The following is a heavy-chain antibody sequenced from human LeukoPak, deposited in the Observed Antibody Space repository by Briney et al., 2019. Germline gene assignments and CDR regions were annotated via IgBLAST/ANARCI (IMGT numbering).Heavy chain of an antibody. V-gene: IGHV3-23*01. D-gene: IGHD6-13*01. CDR1: GFTFSSYA. J-gene: IGHJ6*03. CDR3: ARMYSSSFDYYYYYMDV. Sequence: GGSLRLSCAASGFTFSSYAMSWVRQAPGKGLEWVSAISGSGGSTYYADSVKGRFTISRDNSKNTLYLQMNSLRAEDTAVYYCARMYSSSFDYYYYYMDVWGKGTTVTVSS. CDR2: ISGSGGST.